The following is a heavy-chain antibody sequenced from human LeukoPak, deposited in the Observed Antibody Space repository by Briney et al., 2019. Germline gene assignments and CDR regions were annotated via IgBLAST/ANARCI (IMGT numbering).Heavy chain of an antibody. J-gene: IGHJ4*02. Sequence: SETLSLTCTVSGGSISSYYWSWIRQPPGKGLEWIGNIFHSGRTNYNPSPKSRVTISVDTSQSQFSLELTSVSAADTAVYYCATTRSSGYNDYWGQGTLVTVSS. CDR3: ATTRSSGYNDY. D-gene: IGHD6-25*01. CDR1: GGSISSYY. V-gene: IGHV4-59*08. CDR2: IFHSGRT.